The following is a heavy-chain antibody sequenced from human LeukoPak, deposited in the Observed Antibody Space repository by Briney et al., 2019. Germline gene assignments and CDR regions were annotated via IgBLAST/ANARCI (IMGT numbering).Heavy chain of an antibody. CDR2: INHSGST. CDR3: AREDIVVVPAALRVHDY. V-gene: IGHV4-34*01. D-gene: IGHD2-2*01. CDR1: GGSFSGYY. Sequence: SETLSLTCAVYGGSFSGYYWSWIRQPPGKGLEWIGEINHSGSTNYNPSLKSRVTISVDTSKNQFSLKLSSVTAADTAVYYCAREDIVVVPAALRVHDYWGQGTLVTVSS. J-gene: IGHJ4*02.